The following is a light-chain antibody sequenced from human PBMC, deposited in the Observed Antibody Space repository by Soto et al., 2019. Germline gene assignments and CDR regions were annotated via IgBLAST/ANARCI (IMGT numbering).Light chain of an antibody. J-gene: IGLJ1*01. CDR2: DVS. V-gene: IGLV2-11*01. Sequence: QSALTQPRSVSGSPGQSVTISCTGGSSDVGGYSYVSWYQQHPGKAPKLMIYDVSKRPSGVPDRFSGSKSDNTASLTISGLQSEDEADYYCSSFAAGYPYVFGTGTKLTVL. CDR3: SSFAAGYPYV. CDR1: SSDVGGYSY.